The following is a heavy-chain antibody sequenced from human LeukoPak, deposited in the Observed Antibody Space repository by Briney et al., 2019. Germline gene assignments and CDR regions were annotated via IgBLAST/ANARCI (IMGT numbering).Heavy chain of an antibody. Sequence: GESLKISCKGSGYIFTNYWIGWVRQMPGKGLEWMGIIYPGDSDTIYSPSFQGQVTISADKSISTAYLQWSSLKASDTAMYYCASRRYSSSYYFDYWGQGTLVTVSS. CDR2: IYPGDSDT. D-gene: IGHD6-6*01. V-gene: IGHV5-51*01. J-gene: IGHJ4*02. CDR3: ASRRYSSSYYFDY. CDR1: GYIFTNYW.